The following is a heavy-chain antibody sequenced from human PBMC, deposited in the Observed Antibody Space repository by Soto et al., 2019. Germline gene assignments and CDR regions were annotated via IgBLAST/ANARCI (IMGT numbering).Heavy chain of an antibody. CDR3: ARDEDILTGYYDY. Sequence: VQLVESGGGLVKPGGSLRLSCAASGFTFSDYYMSWIRQAPGKGLEWVSYISSSSSYTNYADSVKGRFTISRDNAKNSLYLQMNSLRAEDTAVYYCARDEDILTGYYDYWGQGTLVTVSS. D-gene: IGHD3-9*01. CDR1: GFTFSDYY. CDR2: ISSSSSYT. J-gene: IGHJ4*02. V-gene: IGHV3-11*06.